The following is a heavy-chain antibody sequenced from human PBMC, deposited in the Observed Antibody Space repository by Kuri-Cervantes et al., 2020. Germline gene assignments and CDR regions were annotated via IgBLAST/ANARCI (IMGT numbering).Heavy chain of an antibody. CDR2: IYYSGST. CDR3: AGTLRGLARHNAFDI. V-gene: IGHV4-39*07. J-gene: IGHJ3*02. CDR1: GGSISSSSYY. D-gene: IGHD3-10*01. Sequence: SETLSLTCTVSGGSISSSSYYWGWIRQPPGKGLEWIGSIYYSGSTNYNPSLKSRVTISVDTSKNQFSLKLSSVTAADTAVYYCAGTLRGLARHNAFDIWGQGTMVTVSS.